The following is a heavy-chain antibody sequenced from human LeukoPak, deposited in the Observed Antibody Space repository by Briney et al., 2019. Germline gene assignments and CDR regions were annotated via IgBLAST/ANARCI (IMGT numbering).Heavy chain of an antibody. CDR1: GYTFTSYG. Sequence: GASVKVSCKASGYTFTSYGISWVRQAPGQGLAWMGWISAYNGNTNYAQKLQGRVTMTTDTSTSTAYMELRSLRSDDTAVYYCARENGYCSGGSCFNWFDPWGQGTLVTVS. V-gene: IGHV1-18*01. CDR2: ISAYNGNT. J-gene: IGHJ5*02. D-gene: IGHD2-15*01. CDR3: ARENGYCSGGSCFNWFDP.